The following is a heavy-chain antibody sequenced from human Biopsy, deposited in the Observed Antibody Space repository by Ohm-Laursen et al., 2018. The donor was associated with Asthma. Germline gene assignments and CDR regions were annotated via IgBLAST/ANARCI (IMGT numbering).Heavy chain of an antibody. CDR2: HDHEEGGT. D-gene: IGHD6-19*01. CDR3: ARCQVGYSSGWSLLLKKIYYSGMDV. CDR1: GYSLTDLS. J-gene: IGHJ6*02. Sequence: GASVKVSCKISGYSLTDLSMHWVRQAPGQGLEWMGGHDHEEGGTVNARRFQGRVTITADESTSTAYMEVTSLRSEDTAIYYCARCQVGYSSGWSLLLKKIYYSGMDVWGQGTAVTVPS. V-gene: IGHV1-24*01.